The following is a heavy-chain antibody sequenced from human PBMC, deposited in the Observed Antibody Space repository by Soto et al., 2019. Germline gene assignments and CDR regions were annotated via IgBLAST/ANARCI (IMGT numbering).Heavy chain of an antibody. V-gene: IGHV3-23*01. Sequence: EVQLLESGGGLVQPGGSLTLSCAASGFTFSNYAMHWVRQAPGKGLEWVSTIKDSGDSRYCVDSVKGRFTISRDNSKNTMYLKMNSLRDEDTALYYCVKGGASYTSCWYANWGQGALVTVSS. D-gene: IGHD6-13*01. CDR2: IKDSGDSR. CDR1: GFTFSNYA. CDR3: VKGGASYTSCWYAN. J-gene: IGHJ4*02.